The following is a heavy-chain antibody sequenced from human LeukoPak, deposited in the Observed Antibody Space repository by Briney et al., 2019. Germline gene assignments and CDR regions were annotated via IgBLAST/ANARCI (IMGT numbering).Heavy chain of an antibody. CDR3: PKDLLRFLEWFFPPHPAAGLYYYGMEV. CDR2: ISGSGGST. V-gene: IGHV3-23*01. Sequence: GGSLRLSCAASGFTFSSYAMSWVRQAPGKGLEWVSAISGSGGSTYYADSVRGRFTISRDNSKNTLYMQMHSLRAEDTEVYYCPKDLLRFLEWFFPPHPAAGLYYYGMEVWGQGPTVTVSS. D-gene: IGHD3-3*01. CDR1: GFTFSSYA. J-gene: IGHJ6*02.